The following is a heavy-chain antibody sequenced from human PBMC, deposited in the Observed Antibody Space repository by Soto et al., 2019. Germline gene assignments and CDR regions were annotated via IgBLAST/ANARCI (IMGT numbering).Heavy chain of an antibody. D-gene: IGHD2-15*01. CDR1: GFTFSSYE. V-gene: IGHV3-48*03. Sequence: GGSLRLSCAASGFTFSSYEMHWVRQAPGKGLEWISYISSTGSGTHYADSVKGRFTMSRDNTKNSVSLQMRSLSAEDTAVYYCVRDLHEPLATDALRVANWGQGTQVTVSS. CDR3: VRDLHEPLATDALRVAN. J-gene: IGHJ4*02. CDR2: ISSTGSGT.